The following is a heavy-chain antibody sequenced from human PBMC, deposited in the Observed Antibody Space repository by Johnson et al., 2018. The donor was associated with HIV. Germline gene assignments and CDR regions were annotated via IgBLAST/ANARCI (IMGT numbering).Heavy chain of an antibody. V-gene: IGHV3-43D*03. J-gene: IGHJ3*02. CDR3: ARECSSARLTYGLDI. D-gene: IGHD4-17*01. CDR2: ISWDGGSP. CDR1: GFTFDDYA. Sequence: VQLVESGGVVVQPGGSLRLSCAASGFTFDDYAMHWVRQAPGKGLEWVSLISWDGGSPYYADSVKGRFTISRDNSKNTLYLQMNSLRAEDTAVYYCARECSSARLTYGLDIWGQGTMVTVSS.